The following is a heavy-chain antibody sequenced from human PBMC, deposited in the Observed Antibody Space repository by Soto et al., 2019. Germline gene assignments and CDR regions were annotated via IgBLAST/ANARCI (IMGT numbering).Heavy chain of an antibody. CDR1: GFTFSNYA. J-gene: IGHJ4*02. V-gene: IGHV3-23*01. Sequence: GGSLRLSCAGSGFTFSNYAMSWVRQAPGKGLEWVSAISSTVNTYYADSVKGRFTISRDNSKNTLSLQMNSLRAEDTAVYYCAKQVRDGTSSPYYFDYWGQGTLVTVSS. D-gene: IGHD6-6*01. CDR3: AKQVRDGTSSPYYFDY. CDR2: ISSTVNT.